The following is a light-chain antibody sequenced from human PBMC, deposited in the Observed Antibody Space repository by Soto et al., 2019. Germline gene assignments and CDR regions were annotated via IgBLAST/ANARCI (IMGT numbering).Light chain of an antibody. CDR2: GAS. CDR1: QSVSSSY. J-gene: IGKJ2*01. V-gene: IGKV3-20*01. Sequence: EIVLTQSPGTLSLSPGERATLSCRASQSVSSSYLAWYQQKPGQAPRLLIYGASSRATGIPHRFSGSGSGTDFTLTISRLEPEDFAVYYCQQYGSVYTFGQGTKLEIK. CDR3: QQYGSVYT.